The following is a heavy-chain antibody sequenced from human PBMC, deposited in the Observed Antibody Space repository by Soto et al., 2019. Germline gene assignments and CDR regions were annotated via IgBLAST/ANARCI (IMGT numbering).Heavy chain of an antibody. Sequence: SETLSLTCAVSGYSISSGYYWGWIRQPPGKGLEWIGSIYHSGSTYYNPSLKSRVTISVDTSKNQFSLKLSSVTAADTAVYYCARAYSGYDSFDYWGQGXLVTVSS. CDR3: ARAYSGYDSFDY. CDR1: GYSISSGYY. D-gene: IGHD5-12*01. CDR2: IYHSGST. J-gene: IGHJ4*02. V-gene: IGHV4-38-2*01.